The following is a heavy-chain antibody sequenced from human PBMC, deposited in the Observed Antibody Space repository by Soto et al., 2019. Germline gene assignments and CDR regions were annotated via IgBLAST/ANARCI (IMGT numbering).Heavy chain of an antibody. D-gene: IGHD4-17*01. J-gene: IGHJ4*02. CDR2: IYYSENT. CDR1: GGSISSSNYY. Sequence: VSLTCTVSGGSISSSNYYWGWIRQPPGKGLEWIGNIYYSENTYYSPSLKSRVTISVDTSKNQFSLKLSSVTAADTAVYYCARHDYGGNSAYFDYWGQGTLVTVSS. CDR3: ARHDYGGNSAYFDY. V-gene: IGHV4-39*01.